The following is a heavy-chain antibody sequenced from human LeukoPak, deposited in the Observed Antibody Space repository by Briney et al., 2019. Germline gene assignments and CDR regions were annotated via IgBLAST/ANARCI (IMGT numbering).Heavy chain of an antibody. CDR2: FATEAGVT. J-gene: IGHJ4*02. Sequence: ASLKVSCKVSGYTLTVLSMHRVREAPAEGLEWMGGFATEAGVTIYAHKFQGGVTLTAETYTDTAYMELSTVRTEDTAVYNCATGRRTIFGVVIRLDYWGQGTLVTVSS. D-gene: IGHD3-3*01. CDR3: ATGRRTIFGVVIRLDY. V-gene: IGHV1-24*01. CDR1: GYTLTVLS.